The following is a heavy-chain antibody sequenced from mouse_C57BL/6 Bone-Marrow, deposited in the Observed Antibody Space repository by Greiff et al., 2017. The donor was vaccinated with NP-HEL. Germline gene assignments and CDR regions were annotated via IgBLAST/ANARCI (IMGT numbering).Heavy chain of an antibody. CDR1: GFSLTSYG. Sequence: VKLQESGPGLVAPSPSLSITCTVSGFSLTSYGVSWVRQPPGKGLEWLGVICGDGSTNYHSAPISRLSISKDKSKSQVCLKLNSLQTDDTATDDCAKWRRDYGYGLDYWGQGTTLTVSS. J-gene: IGHJ2*01. V-gene: IGHV2-3*01. CDR2: ICGDGST. D-gene: IGHD2-2*01. CDR3: AKWRRDYGYGLDY.